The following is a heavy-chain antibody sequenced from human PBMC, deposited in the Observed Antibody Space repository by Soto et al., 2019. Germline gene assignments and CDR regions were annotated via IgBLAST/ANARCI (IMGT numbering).Heavy chain of an antibody. CDR1: GFTFDDYT. J-gene: IGHJ6*02. D-gene: IGHD6-13*01. Sequence: PGGSLRLSCAASGFTFDDYTMHWVRQAPGKGLEWVSLISWDGGSTYYADSVKGRFTISRDNSKNSLYLQMNSLRTEDTALYYCAKDIYEQQLTAGMDVWGQGTTVTVSS. CDR2: ISWDGGST. V-gene: IGHV3-43*01. CDR3: AKDIYEQQLTAGMDV.